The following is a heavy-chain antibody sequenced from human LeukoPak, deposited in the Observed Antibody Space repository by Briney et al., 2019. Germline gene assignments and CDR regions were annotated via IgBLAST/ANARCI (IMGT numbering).Heavy chain of an antibody. D-gene: IGHD6-13*01. Sequence: GGSLRLSCAASGFTFSSYAMSWVRQAPGKGLEWVSAISGSGGSTYYAGSVKGRFTISRDNSKNTLYLQMNSLRAEDTAVYYCAKYRPFSSSWKGYYYYYGMDVWGQGTTVTVSS. CDR3: AKYRPFSSSWKGYYYYYGMDV. V-gene: IGHV3-23*01. J-gene: IGHJ6*02. CDR1: GFTFSSYA. CDR2: ISGSGGST.